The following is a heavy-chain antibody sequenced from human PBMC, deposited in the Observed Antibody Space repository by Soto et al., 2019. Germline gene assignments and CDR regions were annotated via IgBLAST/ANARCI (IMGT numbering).Heavy chain of an antibody. J-gene: IGHJ4*02. D-gene: IGHD3-10*01. CDR2: IYYSGST. V-gene: IGHV4-30-4*01. Sequence: SETLSLTCTVSGGSIVSGDDYWSWIRQPPGKGLEWIGYIYYSGSTYYNPSLKSRVTISVDTSKNQFSLNLNSMTAADTAVYYCARHNYGSGSTYFEYRGQGTPVPVSP. CDR3: ARHNYGSGSTYFEY. CDR1: GGSIVSGDDY.